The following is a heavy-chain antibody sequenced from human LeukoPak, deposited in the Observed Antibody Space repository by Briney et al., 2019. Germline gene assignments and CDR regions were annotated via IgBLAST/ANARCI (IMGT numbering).Heavy chain of an antibody. D-gene: IGHD6-6*01. CDR2: INPNSGGT. CDR3: ARDFNGYSSSYFDY. Sequence: ASVKVSCKASGYTSTGYYMHWVRQAPGQGLEWMGWINPNSGGTNYAQKFQGRVTMTRDTSISTAYMELSRLRSDDTAVYYCARDFNGYSSSYFDYWGQGTLVTVSS. J-gene: IGHJ4*02. CDR1: GYTSTGYY. V-gene: IGHV1-2*02.